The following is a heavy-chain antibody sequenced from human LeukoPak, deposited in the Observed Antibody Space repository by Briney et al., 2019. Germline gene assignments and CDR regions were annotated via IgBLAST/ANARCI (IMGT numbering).Heavy chain of an antibody. V-gene: IGHV1-69*04. CDR2: IIPIFGIA. CDR3: ARIAEPYYYDSGYAFDI. CDR1: GGTFSSYA. J-gene: IGHJ3*02. Sequence: SVKVSCKASGGTFSSYAISWVRQAPGQGLEWMGRIIPIFGIANYAQKFQGRVTTTADKSTSTAYMELSSLRSEDTAVYYCARIAEPYYYDSGYAFDIWGQGTMVTVSS. D-gene: IGHD3-22*01.